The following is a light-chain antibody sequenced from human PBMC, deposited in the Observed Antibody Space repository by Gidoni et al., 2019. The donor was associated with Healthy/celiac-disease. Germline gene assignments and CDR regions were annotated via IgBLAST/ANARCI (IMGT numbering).Light chain of an antibody. CDR3: QQYGSSLFT. J-gene: IGKJ3*01. CDR1: KSVSSSY. V-gene: IGKV3-20*01. Sequence: EIVLPQSPGTRSLSPGERATLSCRASKSVSSSYLAWYQQKPGQAPRLLIYGASSRATGIPDRFSGSGSGTDFTRTISRLEPEDFAVYYCQQYGSSLFTFGPGTKVDIK. CDR2: GAS.